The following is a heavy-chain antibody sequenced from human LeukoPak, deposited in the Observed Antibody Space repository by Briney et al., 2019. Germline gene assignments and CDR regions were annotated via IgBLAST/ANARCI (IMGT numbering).Heavy chain of an antibody. CDR3: ARAPRDGYNYGYYYYMDV. D-gene: IGHD5-24*01. Sequence: GGSLRLSCAAPGFTFSSYWMSWVRQAPGKGLEWVANIKQDGSEKYYVDSVKGRFTISRDNAKNSLYLQMNSLRAEDTAVYYCARAPRDGYNYGYYYYMDVWGKGTTVTVSS. CDR2: IKQDGSEK. CDR1: GFTFSSYW. J-gene: IGHJ6*03. V-gene: IGHV3-7*01.